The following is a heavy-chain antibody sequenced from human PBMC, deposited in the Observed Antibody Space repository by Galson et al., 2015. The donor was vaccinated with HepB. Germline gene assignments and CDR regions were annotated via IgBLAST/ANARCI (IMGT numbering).Heavy chain of an antibody. Sequence: ETLSLTCTVSGGSISSYYWSWIRQPPGKGLEWIGYIYYSGSTNYNPSLKSRVTISVDTSKNQFSLKLSSVTAADTAVYYCARGISSSWYLGYNWFDPWGQGTLVTVSS. D-gene: IGHD6-13*01. CDR2: IYYSGST. V-gene: IGHV4-59*01. CDR1: GGSISSYY. J-gene: IGHJ5*02. CDR3: ARGISSSWYLGYNWFDP.